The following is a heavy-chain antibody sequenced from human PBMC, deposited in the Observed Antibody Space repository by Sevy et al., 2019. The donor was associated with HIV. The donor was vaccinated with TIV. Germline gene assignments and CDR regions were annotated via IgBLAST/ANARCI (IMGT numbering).Heavy chain of an antibody. Sequence: ASVKVSCKASGYTFTGYYMHWVRQAPGQGLEWMGWINPNSGGTNYAQKFQGRVTMTRETSIITDYMELSRLRSDDTAVYYCARDTVPAAISVWFDPWGQGTLVTVSS. CDR2: INPNSGGT. J-gene: IGHJ5*02. CDR3: ARDTVPAAISVWFDP. D-gene: IGHD2-2*02. CDR1: GYTFTGYY. V-gene: IGHV1-2*02.